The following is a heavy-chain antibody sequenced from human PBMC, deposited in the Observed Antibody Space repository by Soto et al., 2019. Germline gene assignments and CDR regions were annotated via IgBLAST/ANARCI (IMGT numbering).Heavy chain of an antibody. CDR3: VGSGHSYDQWFFDY. D-gene: IGHD5-18*01. Sequence: VQLVESGGGVVQPGRSLRLSCAASGFTFSNYAMHWVRQAPGKGLEWVTAIGYDGSNGYYTDSVKGRFNISSDNSKNSLFLQRISLRVEDTAVYYCVGSGHSYDQWFFDYWGQGTLVTVSS. V-gene: IGHV3-33*01. CDR1: GFTFSNYA. J-gene: IGHJ4*02. CDR2: IGYDGSNG.